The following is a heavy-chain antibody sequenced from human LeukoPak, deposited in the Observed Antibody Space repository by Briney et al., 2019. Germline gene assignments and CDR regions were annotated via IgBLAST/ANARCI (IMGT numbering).Heavy chain of an antibody. V-gene: IGHV1-2*02. J-gene: IGHJ5*02. Sequence: GASVKVSCKASGYTFTGYYMHWVRQAPGQGLEWMGWINPNSGGTNYAQKFQGRVTMTRDTSISTAYMELSRLRSDDTAVYYCARAITDYDILTGYYNRYWFDPWGQGTLVTVSS. CDR3: ARAITDYDILTGYYNRYWFDP. D-gene: IGHD3-9*01. CDR1: GYTFTGYY. CDR2: INPNSGGT.